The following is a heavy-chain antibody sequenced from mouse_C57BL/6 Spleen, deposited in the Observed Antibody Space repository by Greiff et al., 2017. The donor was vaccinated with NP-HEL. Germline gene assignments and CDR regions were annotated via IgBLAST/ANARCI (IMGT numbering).Heavy chain of an antibody. CDR1: GYSITSGYY. Sequence: ESGPGLVKPSQSLSLTCSVTGYSITSGYYWNWIRQFPGNKLEWMGYISYDGSNNYNPALKNRITITRDTSKNQFFLKLNSVTTEDTATYYCARDLSGSYWYFDVWGTGTTVTVSS. D-gene: IGHD2-3*01. CDR2: ISYDGSN. J-gene: IGHJ1*03. V-gene: IGHV3-6*01. CDR3: ARDLSGSYWYFDV.